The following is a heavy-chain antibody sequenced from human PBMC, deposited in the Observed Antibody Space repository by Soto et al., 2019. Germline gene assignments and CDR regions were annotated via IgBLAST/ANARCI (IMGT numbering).Heavy chain of an antibody. J-gene: IGHJ4*02. CDR2: ISSSSSYI. CDR3: ARARGGDCYCEDY. Sequence: EVQLVESGGGLVKPGGSLRLSCAASGFTFSSYSMNWVRQAPGKGLEWVSSISSSSSYIYYADSVKGRFTISRDNAKNSLYLQMNSLGAEATAVYYCARARGGDCYCEDYWGQVTLVTVSS. CDR1: GFTFSSYS. V-gene: IGHV3-21*01. D-gene: IGHD2-21*02.